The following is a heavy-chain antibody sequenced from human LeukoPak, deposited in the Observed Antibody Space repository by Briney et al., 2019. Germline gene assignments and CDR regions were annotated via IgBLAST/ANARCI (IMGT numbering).Heavy chain of an antibody. J-gene: IGHJ5*02. Sequence: SETLSLTCTVSGDSISSSSYYWAWIRQPPGKGLEWIGAIYYNGRTFYNPSLESRVTISVDTSKNQFSLKLSSVTAADTAFYYCARRSGRTPNYFDPWGQGTLVTVSS. CDR3: ARRSGRTPNYFDP. D-gene: IGHD6-25*01. CDR1: GDSISSSSYY. V-gene: IGHV4-39*01. CDR2: IYYNGRT.